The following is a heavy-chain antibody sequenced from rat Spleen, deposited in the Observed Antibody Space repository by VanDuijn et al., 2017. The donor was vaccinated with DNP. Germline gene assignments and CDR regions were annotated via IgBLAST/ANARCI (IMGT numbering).Heavy chain of an antibody. J-gene: IGHJ2*01. V-gene: IGHV4-2*01. CDR3: ARGPNDGVHVDFLDY. D-gene: IGHD4-3*01. CDR1: GFNFNDYW. CDR2: INKDSSAK. Sequence: EVKLVGSGGGLVQPGRSLKLSCAASGFNFNDYWMGWVRQAPGKGLEWIGEINKDSSAKNYSPSLKDKFTISRDNAQNTLYLQMSTVGSEDTAIYFCARGPNDGVHVDFLDYWGQGVMVTVSS.